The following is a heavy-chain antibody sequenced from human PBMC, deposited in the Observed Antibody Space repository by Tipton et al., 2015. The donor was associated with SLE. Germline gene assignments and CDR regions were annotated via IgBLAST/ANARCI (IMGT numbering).Heavy chain of an antibody. CDR1: GYTFTTYG. CDR2: ISTYNGNT. J-gene: IGHJ4*02. CDR3: ARVRVDTAMGVFDY. Sequence: QVQLVQSGAEVKKPGASVRVSCKASGYTFTTYGISWVRQAPGQGLEWMGWISTYNGNTNYAQKLQGRVTMTSDTSTSTAYMELRSLRSDDTAIYYCARVRVDTAMGVFDYWGQGTLVPVSS. D-gene: IGHD5-18*01. V-gene: IGHV1-18*01.